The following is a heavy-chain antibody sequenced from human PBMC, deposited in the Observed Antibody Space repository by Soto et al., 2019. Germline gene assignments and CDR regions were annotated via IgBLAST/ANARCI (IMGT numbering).Heavy chain of an antibody. CDR2: ISGSGDAT. J-gene: IGHJ4*02. CDR1: GFTFSKSA. Sequence: EVQLLDSGGGLVQPGGSLRLSCAASGFTFSKSAMNWVRQAPGKGLEWVSGISGSGDATHYAGSVQGRFTISRDNLKNTLYLQMNDLRAEDTAIYYCARQLGQGLVPGALRPNWGQGTLVTVSS. V-gene: IGHV3-23*01. D-gene: IGHD3-16*01. CDR3: ARQLGQGLVPGALRPN.